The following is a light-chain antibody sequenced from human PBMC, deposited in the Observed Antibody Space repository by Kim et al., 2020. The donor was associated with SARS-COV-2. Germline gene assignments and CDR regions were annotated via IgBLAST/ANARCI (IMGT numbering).Light chain of an antibody. J-gene: IGLJ1*01. CDR3: SSYTTNSTYV. V-gene: IGLV2-14*03. CDR2: DVS. CDR1: ARYVGDYDY. Sequence: GQSITTSVTGTARYVGDYDYVSWYQHHPGKAPKRMIYDVSNRPSGVSVRFSGSKSGNTASLTISGLQAEDEADYFCSSYTTNSTYVFGNGTKVTVL.